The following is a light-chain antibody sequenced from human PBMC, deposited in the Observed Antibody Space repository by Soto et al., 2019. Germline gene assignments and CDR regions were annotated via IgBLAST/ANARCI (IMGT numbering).Light chain of an antibody. J-gene: IGKJ4*01. V-gene: IGKV2-28*01. CDR3: MQVLQTPLT. Sequence: DIVMTQSPLSLPVTPGEPASISCRSSQSLLHTVGYNYLDWYLQKPGQSPQLLIYLGSNRASGVPDRFSGSGSGTDFTLKISRVEADDVGVYYCMQVLQTPLTFGGWTKVDI. CDR1: QSLLHTVGYNY. CDR2: LGS.